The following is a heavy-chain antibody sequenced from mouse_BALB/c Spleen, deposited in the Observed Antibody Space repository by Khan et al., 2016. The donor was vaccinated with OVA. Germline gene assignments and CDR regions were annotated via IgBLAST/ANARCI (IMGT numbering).Heavy chain of an antibody. V-gene: IGHV9-3-1*01. Sequence: LVESGPEVKKPGETVKISCKASGYSFTNYGMNWVRQAPGKGLKWMGWTTTYTGEPTYADDFKGRFAFSLETSASSASLQINNLKNEDTATXFCASGGYCYFGVWGAGTTVTVSS. CDR2: TTTYTGEP. D-gene: IGHD1-1*02. CDR1: GYSFTNYG. J-gene: IGHJ1*01. CDR3: ASGGYCYFGV.